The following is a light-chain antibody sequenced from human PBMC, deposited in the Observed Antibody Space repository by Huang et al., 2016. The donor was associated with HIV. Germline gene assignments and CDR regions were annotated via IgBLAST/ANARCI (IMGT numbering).Light chain of an antibody. V-gene: IGKV3-20*01. CDR1: QSISSTY. CDR3: QQCGGSPWT. J-gene: IGKJ1*01. Sequence: EIVLTQSPGTLSLSPGERATLSCRASQSISSTYLAWYQHQPGQAPRLLISGASTRAAGIPDRFSGSGSGTDFTLTISRLEPEDFAVYYCQQCGGSPWTFGQGTKVEIK. CDR2: GAS.